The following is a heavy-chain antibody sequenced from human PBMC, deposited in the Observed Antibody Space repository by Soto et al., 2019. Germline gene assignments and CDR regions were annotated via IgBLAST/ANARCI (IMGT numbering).Heavy chain of an antibody. D-gene: IGHD3-3*01. V-gene: IGHV1-3*01. CDR2: INAGTGNK. CDR3: ARAQAPDYDLRIGYSPAPDIDY. J-gene: IGHJ4*02. Sequence: AAVKVSCKASGYTFTSYAMHWVRQAPGQRLEWMGWINAGTGNKKYSQKLQGRITITRDTSASTAYGELSSLSAEDTAVHYSARAQAPDYDLRIGYSPAPDIDYWGQGTLVXASS. CDR1: GYTFTSYA.